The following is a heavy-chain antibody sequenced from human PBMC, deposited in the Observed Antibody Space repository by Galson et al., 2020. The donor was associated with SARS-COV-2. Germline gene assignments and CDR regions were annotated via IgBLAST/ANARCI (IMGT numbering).Heavy chain of an antibody. CDR2: IWYDGSNK. CDR3: ARDYSGSGSYYVDY. Sequence: GESLKISCAASGFTFSSYGMHWVRQAPGKGLEWVAVIWYDGSNKYYADSVKGRFTISRDNAKNSLYLQMNSLRADDTAVYYCARDYSGSGSYYVDYWGQGTLVTVSS. CDR1: GFTFSSYG. V-gene: IGHV3-33*01. D-gene: IGHD3-10*01. J-gene: IGHJ4*02.